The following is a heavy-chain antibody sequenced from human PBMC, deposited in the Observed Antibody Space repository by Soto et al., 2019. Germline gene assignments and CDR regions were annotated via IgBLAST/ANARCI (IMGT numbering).Heavy chain of an antibody. CDR1: GFTFSSYA. Sequence: GGSLRLSCAASGFTFSSYAMSWVRQAPGKGLEWVSSISSSSSYIYYADSVKGRFTISRDNAKNSLYLQMNSLRAEDTAVYYCARAGGYCSGGSCYSSALDIWGQGTMVTVSS. V-gene: IGHV3-21*01. J-gene: IGHJ3*02. D-gene: IGHD2-15*01. CDR3: ARAGGYCSGGSCYSSALDI. CDR2: ISSSSSYI.